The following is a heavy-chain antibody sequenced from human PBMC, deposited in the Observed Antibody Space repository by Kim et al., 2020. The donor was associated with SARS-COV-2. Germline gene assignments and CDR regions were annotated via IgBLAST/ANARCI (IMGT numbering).Heavy chain of an antibody. V-gene: IGHV5-51*01. CDR2: IHPVDSDT. D-gene: IGHD3-10*01. CDR3: VRQDGITMVRGGDY. J-gene: IGHJ4*02. Sequence: GESLKISCKASGYNFTNYWIGWVRQVPGEGLEWMGIIHPVDSDTRYSPSFQGQVTFSADKTTDTAYLQWSRLKASDTAKYYCVRQDGITMVRGGDYWGQGTLVIVSS. CDR1: GYNFTNYW.